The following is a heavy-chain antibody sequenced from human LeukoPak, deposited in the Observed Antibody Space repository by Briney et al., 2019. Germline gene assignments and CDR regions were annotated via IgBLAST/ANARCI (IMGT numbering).Heavy chain of an antibody. J-gene: IGHJ4*02. CDR2: IYYSGNT. Sequence: SETLSLTCTVSGGSISSSSYYWGWIRQPPGKGLEWIGSIYYSGNTYYNASLKSQVSISIDTSKNQYSLRLTSVTAADTAVYYCARQTGSGLFILPGGQGTLVTVSS. CDR3: ARQTGSGLFILP. V-gene: IGHV4-39*01. CDR1: GGSISSSSYY. D-gene: IGHD3/OR15-3a*01.